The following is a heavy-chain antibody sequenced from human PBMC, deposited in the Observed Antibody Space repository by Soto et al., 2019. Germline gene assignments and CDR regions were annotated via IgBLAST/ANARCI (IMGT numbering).Heavy chain of an antibody. J-gene: IGHJ4*02. Sequence: EGSLRLSCAVSGFTFSTYSMNWVRQAPGKGLEWVSSISSSSSYIYYADSVKGRFTISRDNAKNSLYLQMNSLRAEDTAVYYCARDFTPESSSWYDVGYWGQGTL. CDR3: ARDFTPESSSWYDVGY. D-gene: IGHD6-13*01. CDR2: ISSSSSYI. CDR1: GFTFSTYS. V-gene: IGHV3-21*01.